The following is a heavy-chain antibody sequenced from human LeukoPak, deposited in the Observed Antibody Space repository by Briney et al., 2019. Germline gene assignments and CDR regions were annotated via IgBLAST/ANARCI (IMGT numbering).Heavy chain of an antibody. CDR2: IIPILDIV. D-gene: IGHD6-19*01. V-gene: IGHV1-69*04. Sequence: SVKVSCKASGGTFNNYALSWARQAPGQGLEWMGRIIPILDIVNYAQQLQGRITFIADKSTSTAYMELSSLRSDDTAVYYCATLPYSSGRFPFDYWGQGTLVTVSS. J-gene: IGHJ4*02. CDR3: ATLPYSSGRFPFDY. CDR1: GGTFNNYA.